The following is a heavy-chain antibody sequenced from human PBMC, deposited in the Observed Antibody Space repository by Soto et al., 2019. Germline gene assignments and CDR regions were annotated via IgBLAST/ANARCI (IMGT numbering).Heavy chain of an antibody. D-gene: IGHD3-22*01. J-gene: IGHJ3*02. CDR2: IIPIFGTA. Sequence: SVKVSCKASGGTFSSYAISWVRQAPGQGLEWMGGIIPIFGTANYAQKFQGRVTITADESTSTAYMELSSLRSEDTAVYYCARDVLRGPNYYDSSGYYSDDAFDIWGQGTMVTVSS. CDR1: GGTFSSYA. V-gene: IGHV1-69*13. CDR3: ARDVLRGPNYYDSSGYYSDDAFDI.